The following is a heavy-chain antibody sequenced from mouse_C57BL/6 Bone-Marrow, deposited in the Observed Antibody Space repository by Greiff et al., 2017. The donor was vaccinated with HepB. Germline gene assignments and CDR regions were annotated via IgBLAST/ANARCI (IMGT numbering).Heavy chain of an antibody. Sequence: EVMLVESGGGLVQPGGSLKLSCAASGFTFSDYYMYWVRQTPEKRLEWVAYISNGGGSTYYPDTVKGRFTISRDNAKNTLYLQMSRLKSEDTAMYYCARQYYYGKDWYFDVWGTGTTVTVSS. V-gene: IGHV5-12*01. CDR3: ARQYYYGKDWYFDV. D-gene: IGHD1-1*01. CDR2: ISNGGGST. J-gene: IGHJ1*03. CDR1: GFTFSDYY.